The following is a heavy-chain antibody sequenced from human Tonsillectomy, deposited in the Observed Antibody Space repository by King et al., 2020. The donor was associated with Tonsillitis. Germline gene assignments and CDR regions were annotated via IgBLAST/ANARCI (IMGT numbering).Heavy chain of an antibody. CDR1: GFTFSSYA. D-gene: IGHD6-19*01. CDR2: ISGSGGST. CDR3: AKGAPGIAVAGSGAFDY. V-gene: IGHV3-23*04. Sequence: VQLVESGGGLVQPGGSLRLSCAASGFTFSSYAMSWVRQAPGKGLEWVSGISGSGGSTYYADSVKDRFTIFRDNYKNTLYLQMNSLRAEDTAVYRCAKGAPGIAVAGSGAFDYWGQGTLVTVSS. J-gene: IGHJ4*02.